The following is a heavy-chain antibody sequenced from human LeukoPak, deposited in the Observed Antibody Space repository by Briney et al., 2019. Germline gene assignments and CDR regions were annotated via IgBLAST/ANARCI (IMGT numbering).Heavy chain of an antibody. Sequence: PGGSLRLSCAASGFTFNSYAMSWVRQAPGKGLEWVSAISGSGGSTYYADSVKGRFTISRDNSKNTLYLQMNSLRAEDTAVYYCAKGVVATIMGLFDYWGQGTLVTVSS. CDR1: GFTFNSYA. CDR3: AKGVVATIMGLFDY. J-gene: IGHJ4*02. V-gene: IGHV3-23*01. CDR2: ISGSGGST. D-gene: IGHD5-12*01.